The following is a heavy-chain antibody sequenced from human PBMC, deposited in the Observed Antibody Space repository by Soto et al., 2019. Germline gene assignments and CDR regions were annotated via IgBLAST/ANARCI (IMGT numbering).Heavy chain of an antibody. V-gene: IGHV3-13*04. Sequence: EVQLVESGGGLVQPGGSLRLSCAASGFTFSSYDMHWVRQATGKGLEWVSAIGTAGDTYYPGSVKGRFTISRENAKNSLDLQMNSPRAGDTAVYYCARDRGGTFDYWGQGTLVTVSS. CDR1: GFTFSSYD. CDR3: ARDRGGTFDY. D-gene: IGHD3-10*01. J-gene: IGHJ4*02. CDR2: IGTAGDT.